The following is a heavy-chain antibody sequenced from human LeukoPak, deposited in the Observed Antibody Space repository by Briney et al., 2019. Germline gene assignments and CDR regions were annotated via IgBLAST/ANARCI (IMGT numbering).Heavy chain of an antibody. CDR1: GYIFTAYY. CDR3: ARVQYYNILTGSFQY. J-gene: IGHJ4*02. CDR2: INPDSGDT. D-gene: IGHD3-9*01. V-gene: IGHV1-2*02. Sequence: ASAKVSCKASGYIFTAYYLHWVRQAPGQGLEWMGWINPDSGDTKFAQKFQGRVSMTRDTSISTAYMELSGLRSDDTAYYFCARVQYYNILTGSFQYWGQGTLVTVSS.